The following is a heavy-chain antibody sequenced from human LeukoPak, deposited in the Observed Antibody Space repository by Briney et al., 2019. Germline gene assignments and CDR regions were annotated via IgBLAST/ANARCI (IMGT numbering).Heavy chain of an antibody. CDR2: INPNSGGT. CDR3: ARDMYSGSYQPFDY. V-gene: IGHV1-2*02. J-gene: IGHJ4*02. Sequence: ASVKVSCKASGYTFSGNYMHWVRQAPGEGLEWMGWINPNSGGTNYAQKFQGRVTMTRDSSISTAYMELSRLRSDDTAVYYCARDMYSGSYQPFDYWGQGALVTVSS. CDR1: GYTFSGNY. D-gene: IGHD1-26*01.